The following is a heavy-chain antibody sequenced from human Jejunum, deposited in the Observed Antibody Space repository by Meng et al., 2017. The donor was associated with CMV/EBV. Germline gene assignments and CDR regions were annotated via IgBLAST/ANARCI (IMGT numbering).Heavy chain of an antibody. CDR2: IYSPGST. CDR1: GLPVRSSY. CDR3: ARASLHTHMDV. Sequence: CASSGLPVRSSYLGWVRQAPGKWLEWVSVIYSPGSTYYADSVRGRFAISRDNSKNTVILQMNSLRVEDTAVYFCARASLHTHMDVWGQGTTVTVSS. V-gene: IGHV3-53*01. J-gene: IGHJ6*02. D-gene: IGHD5/OR15-5a*01.